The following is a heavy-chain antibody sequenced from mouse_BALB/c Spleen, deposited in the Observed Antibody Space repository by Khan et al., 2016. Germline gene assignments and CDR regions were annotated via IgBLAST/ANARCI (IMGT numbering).Heavy chain of an antibody. V-gene: IGHV5-4*02. CDR3: ARDLSWYFDV. CDR2: ISDGGSYT. CDR1: GFTFSDYY. Sequence: EVELVESGGGLVKPGGSLKLSCAASGFTFSDYYMYWVRQTPEKRLEWVATISDGGSYTYYPDSVKGRFTISRDHAKNNLYLQTSRLKSEDTAMYYCARDLSWYFDVWGAGTTVTVSS. J-gene: IGHJ1*01.